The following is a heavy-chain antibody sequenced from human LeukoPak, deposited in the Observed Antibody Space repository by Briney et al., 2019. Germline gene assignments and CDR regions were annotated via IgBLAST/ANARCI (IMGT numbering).Heavy chain of an antibody. V-gene: IGHV1-2*02. Sequence: ASVKLSCKASGYTFTGYYMHWVRQAPGQGLEWMGWINPNSGGTNYAQTFQGRVTMTRDTSISTAYMELSRLRSDDTAVYYCARYQELELLDYWGQGTLVTVSS. D-gene: IGHD1-7*01. J-gene: IGHJ4*02. CDR2: INPNSGGT. CDR1: GYTFTGYY. CDR3: ARYQELELLDY.